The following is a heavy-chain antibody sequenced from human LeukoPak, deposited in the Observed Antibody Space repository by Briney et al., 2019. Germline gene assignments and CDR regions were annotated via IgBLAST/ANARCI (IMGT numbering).Heavy chain of an antibody. CDR1: GITFSNYN. D-gene: IGHD3-22*01. CDR2: ISSSSSYI. Sequence: PGGSLRLSCAAPGITFSNYNMNWVRQAPGKGLEWVSSISSSSSYIYYADSVKGRFTISRDNAKNSLYLQMNSLRAEDTAVYYCARGSSSTGYYFDYWGQGTLVTVSS. J-gene: IGHJ4*02. CDR3: ARGSSSTGYYFDY. V-gene: IGHV3-21*01.